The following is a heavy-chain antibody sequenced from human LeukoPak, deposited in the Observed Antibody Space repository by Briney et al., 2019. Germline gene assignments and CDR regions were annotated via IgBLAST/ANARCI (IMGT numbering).Heavy chain of an antibody. V-gene: IGHV3-23*01. Sequence: PGGSLRLSCAASGFTFSTYEVNWVRQAPGKGLEWVSAISGSGGSTYYADSVKGRFTISRDNSKNTLYLQMNSLRAEDTAVYYCAKPVLWDVDTAMVPLLFDYWGQGTLVTVSS. CDR3: AKPVLWDVDTAMVPLLFDY. CDR1: GFTFSTYE. J-gene: IGHJ4*02. D-gene: IGHD5-18*01. CDR2: ISGSGGST.